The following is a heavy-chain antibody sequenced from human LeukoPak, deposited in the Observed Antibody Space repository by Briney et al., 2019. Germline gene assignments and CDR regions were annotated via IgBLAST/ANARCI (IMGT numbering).Heavy chain of an antibody. D-gene: IGHD3-22*01. V-gene: IGHV4-61*02. CDR2: IYTSGST. CDR3: ARESLRDSSGYYLLNYFDY. Sequence: SQTLSLTCTVSGGSISSGSYYWSWIRQPAGKGLEWIGRIYTSGSTNYNPSLKSRVTISVDTSKNQFSLKLSSVTAADTAVYYCARESLRDSSGYYLLNYFDYWGKGTLVTVSS. J-gene: IGHJ4*02. CDR1: GGSISSGSYY.